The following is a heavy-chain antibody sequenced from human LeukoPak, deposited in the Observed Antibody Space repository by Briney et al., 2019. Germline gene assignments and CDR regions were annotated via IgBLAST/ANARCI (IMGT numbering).Heavy chain of an antibody. Sequence: KPSETLSLTCAVYGGSFSGYYWSWIRQPPGKGLEWIGEINHSGSTNYNPSLKSRVTISVDTSKNQFSLKLSSVTAADTAVYYCARERGQYLRLFDYWGQGTLVTVSS. CDR3: ARERGQYLRLFDY. CDR2: INHSGST. CDR1: GGSFSGYY. V-gene: IGHV4-34*01. J-gene: IGHJ4*02. D-gene: IGHD3-16*01.